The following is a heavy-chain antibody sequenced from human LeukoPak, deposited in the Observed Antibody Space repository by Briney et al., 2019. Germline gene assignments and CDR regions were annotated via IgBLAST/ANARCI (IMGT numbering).Heavy chain of an antibody. CDR3: ARGGVRCSSTSCHYYYYGMDV. Sequence: GASVKVSCKASGYTFTSYGISWVRQAPGQGLEWMGWISAYNGNTNYAQKLQGRVTMTTDTSTSTAYMELRSLRSDDTAVYYCARGGVRCSSTSCHYYYYGMDVWGQGTTVTVSS. CDR2: ISAYNGNT. V-gene: IGHV1-18*01. CDR1: GYTFTSYG. D-gene: IGHD2-2*01. J-gene: IGHJ6*02.